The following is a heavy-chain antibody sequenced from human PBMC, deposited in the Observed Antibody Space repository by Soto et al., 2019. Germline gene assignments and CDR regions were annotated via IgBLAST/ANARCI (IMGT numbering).Heavy chain of an antibody. CDR3: AKDHLSPGTTDY. V-gene: IGHV3-30*18. Sequence: GSLRLSCAASGFTFSSYGMHWVRQAPGKGLEWVAVISYDGSNKYYADSVKGRFTISRDNSKNTLYLQMNSLRAEDTAVYYCAKDHLSPGTTDYWGQGTLVTVSS. D-gene: IGHD1-7*01. CDR1: GFTFSSYG. CDR2: ISYDGSNK. J-gene: IGHJ4*02.